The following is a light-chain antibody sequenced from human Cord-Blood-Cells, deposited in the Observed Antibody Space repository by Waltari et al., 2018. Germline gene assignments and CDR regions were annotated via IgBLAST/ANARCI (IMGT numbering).Light chain of an antibody. CDR2: EVS. CDR1: SSDVVGYNY. Sequence: QSALTQPRSVSGSPGQSVTISCTGTSSDVVGYNYVSWYQQHPGKAPKLMIYEVSKRPSGVPARVSGSKSGNTASLTISGLQAEDEADYSRCSYAGIYTFDVFGPGTKVTVL. V-gene: IGLV2-11*01. J-gene: IGLJ1*01. CDR3: CSYAGIYTFDV.